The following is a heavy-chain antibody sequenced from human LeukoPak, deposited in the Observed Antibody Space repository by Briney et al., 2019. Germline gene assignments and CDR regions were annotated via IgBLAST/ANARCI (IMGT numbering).Heavy chain of an antibody. CDR1: GFTVSSNY. CDR3: ARHKSPIAAATYFDY. V-gene: IGHV4-39*01. Sequence: GSLRLSCAASGFTVSSNYMSWVRQPPGKGLEWIGSIYYSGSTYYNPSLKSRVTISVDTSKNQFSLKLSSVTAADTAVYYCARHKSPIAAATYFDYWGQGTLVTVSS. J-gene: IGHJ4*02. CDR2: IYYSGST. D-gene: IGHD6-25*01.